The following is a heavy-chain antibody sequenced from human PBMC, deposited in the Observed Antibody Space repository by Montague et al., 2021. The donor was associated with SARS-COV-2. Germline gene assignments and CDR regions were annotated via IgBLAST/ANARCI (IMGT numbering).Heavy chain of an antibody. J-gene: IGHJ4*02. CDR3: ARGETGYWSSWPDY. CDR1: GFTFDGYA. V-gene: IGHV3-9*01. D-gene: IGHD2-15*01. Sequence: SLRLSCAASGFTFDGYAMHWVRQAPGKGLEWVSGISWSSDSIDYADSVKGRFTIPRDNAKNSLYLQMNSLRAEDTAFYYCARGETGYWSSWPDYWGQGTLVTVSS. CDR2: ISWSSDSI.